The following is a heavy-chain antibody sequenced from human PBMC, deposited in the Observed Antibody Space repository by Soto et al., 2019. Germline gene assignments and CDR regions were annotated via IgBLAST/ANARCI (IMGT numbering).Heavy chain of an antibody. CDR3: ASWELSHGAVDP. Sequence: PSETLSLTCTVSGGSISSGGYYWSWIRQHPGKGLEWIGYIYYSGRTYYNPSLQSRVTISVDTSKNQFSLKLSSVTAADTAVYYCASWELSHGAVDPWGQGTLVTVSS. CDR2: IYYSGRT. D-gene: IGHD5-18*01. J-gene: IGHJ5*02. V-gene: IGHV4-31*03. CDR1: GGSISSGGYY.